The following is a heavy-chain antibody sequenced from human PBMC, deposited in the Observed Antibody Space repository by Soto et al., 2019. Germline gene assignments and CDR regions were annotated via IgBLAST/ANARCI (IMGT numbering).Heavy chain of an antibody. CDR3: ASARFDS. CDR2: VNHSGGT. CDR1: GGSLSANY. Sequence: LSLTCAVYGGSLSANYWTWIRQPPGKGLEWIGEVNHSGGTNYNPSLRSRVTISVDTSQYQFTLKLSSLTAADTAMYYCASARFDSWGQGTLVTVSS. D-gene: IGHD2-15*01. J-gene: IGHJ4*02. V-gene: IGHV4-34*01.